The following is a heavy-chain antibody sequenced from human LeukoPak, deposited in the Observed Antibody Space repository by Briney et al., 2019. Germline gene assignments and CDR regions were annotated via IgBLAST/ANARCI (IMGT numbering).Heavy chain of an antibody. V-gene: IGHV3-74*01. Sequence: QSGGSLRLSCAASTFTFSRYWMHWVRQAPGKGLVWVSRINSDGTNTYYADSVKGRFTISRDNTKNTLYLQMNSLRIEDTAVYYCARDRAAFGVVQVGYWGQGTLVTVSS. J-gene: IGHJ4*02. CDR1: TFTFSRYW. CDR3: ARDRAAFGVVQVGY. D-gene: IGHD3-3*01. CDR2: INSDGTNT.